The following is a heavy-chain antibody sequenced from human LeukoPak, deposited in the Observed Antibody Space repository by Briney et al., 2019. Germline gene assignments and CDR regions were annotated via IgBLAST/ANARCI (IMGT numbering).Heavy chain of an antibody. CDR3: AKDSPILTGTLVLYYFDY. CDR1: GFTFSSYA. Sequence: PGGSLRLSCAASGFTFSSYAMSWVRQAPGKGLEWVSAISGSGGSTYYADSVKGRFTISRDNSKNTLYLQMNSLRAGDTAVYYCAKDSPILTGTLVLYYFDYWGQGTLVTVSS. CDR2: ISGSGGST. J-gene: IGHJ4*02. V-gene: IGHV3-23*01. D-gene: IGHD3-9*01.